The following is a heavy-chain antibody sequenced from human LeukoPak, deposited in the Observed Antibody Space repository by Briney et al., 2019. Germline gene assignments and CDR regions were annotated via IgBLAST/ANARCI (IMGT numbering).Heavy chain of an antibody. J-gene: IGHJ6*02. Sequence: ASVKVSCKASGYTFTSYGIIWVRQAPGQGLEWMGWISAYNGNTNYAQKLQGRVTMTTDTSTSTAYMELRSLRSDDTAVYYCARVGDSSLVGYYYYGMDVWGQGTTVTVSS. CDR3: ARVGDSSLVGYYYYGMDV. CDR1: GYTFTSYG. D-gene: IGHD6-19*01. V-gene: IGHV1-18*01. CDR2: ISAYNGNT.